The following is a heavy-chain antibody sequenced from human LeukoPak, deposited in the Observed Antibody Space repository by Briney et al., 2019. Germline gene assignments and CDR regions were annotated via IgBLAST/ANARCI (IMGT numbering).Heavy chain of an antibody. V-gene: IGHV3-73*01. CDR2: IRSKANSYAT. J-gene: IGHJ5*02. CDR1: GFTFSGSA. Sequence: GGSMRLSCAASGFTFSGSAMHWVRQASGKGLEWVGRIRSKANSYATAYAASVKGRFTISRDDSKNTTYLQMNSLETEDTAMYFCTRPSFDPWGQGTLVTVSS. CDR3: TRPSFDP.